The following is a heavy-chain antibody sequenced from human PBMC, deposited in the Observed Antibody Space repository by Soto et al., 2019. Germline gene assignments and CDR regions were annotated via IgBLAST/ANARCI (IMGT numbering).Heavy chain of an antibody. D-gene: IGHD6-19*01. J-gene: IGHJ5*01. CDR3: ARDLGLGSQFWFAY. V-gene: IGHV3-33*01. CDR2: IWYDGSNK. Sequence: GGSLRLSCAASGFTFSSYGMHWVRQAPGKGLEWVAVIWYDGSNKYYADSVKGRFTISRDNSKNTLYLQMNSLRAEDTAVYYCARDLGLGSQFWFAYWGQGTLVTVSS. CDR1: GFTFSSYG.